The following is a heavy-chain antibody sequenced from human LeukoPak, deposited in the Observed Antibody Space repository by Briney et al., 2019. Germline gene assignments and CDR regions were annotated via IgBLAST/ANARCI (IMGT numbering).Heavy chain of an antibody. J-gene: IGHJ4*02. CDR2: ISSSGSV. Sequence: SETLSLTCTVSRGSISGSIRSYYWRWLRQPPGKGLEWIGYISSSGSVNDNPSLRSRVTISVDTSKNQFFLNLSSVSAADTAVYYCARIPLGYSGAYYFDYWGQGTLVTVSP. CDR1: RGSISGSIRSYY. CDR3: ARIPLGYSGAYYFDY. D-gene: IGHD5-12*01. V-gene: IGHV4-61*05.